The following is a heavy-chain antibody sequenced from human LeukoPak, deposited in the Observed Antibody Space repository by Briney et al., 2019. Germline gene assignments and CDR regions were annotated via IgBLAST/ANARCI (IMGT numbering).Heavy chain of an antibody. CDR1: GGTFSSYA. Sequence: ASVKVSCKASGGTFSSYAISWVRQAPGQGLEWMGGIIPIFGIANYAQKFQGRVTITADESTSTAYMELSSLRSEDTAVYYCARDHSSGLYYFDYWGQGTLVTVSS. D-gene: IGHD6-19*01. V-gene: IGHV1-69*13. CDR3: ARDHSSGLYYFDY. J-gene: IGHJ4*02. CDR2: IIPIFGIA.